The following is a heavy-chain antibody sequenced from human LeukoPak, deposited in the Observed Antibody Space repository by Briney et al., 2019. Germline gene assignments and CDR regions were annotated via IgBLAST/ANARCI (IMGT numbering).Heavy chain of an antibody. D-gene: IGHD6-13*01. V-gene: IGHV3-23*01. J-gene: IGHJ6*02. Sequence: PGGSLRLSCAASGFTFSSYAMSWVRQAPGKGLEWVSAISGSGGSTYYADSVKGRFTISRDNSKNTLYLQMNSLRAEDTAVYYCTAVEAAAGTSEYYYYGMDVWGQGTTVTVSS. CDR2: ISGSGGST. CDR3: TAVEAAAGTSEYYYYGMDV. CDR1: GFTFSSYA.